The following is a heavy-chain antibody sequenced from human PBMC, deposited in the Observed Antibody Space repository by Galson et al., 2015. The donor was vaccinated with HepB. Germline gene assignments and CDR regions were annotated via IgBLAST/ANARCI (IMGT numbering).Heavy chain of an antibody. V-gene: IGHV1-46*03. J-gene: IGHJ4*02. CDR2: INPSGGST. CDR1: GYTFTSYY. Sequence: SVKVSCKASGYTFTSYYMHWVRQAPGQGLEWMGIINPSGGSTSYAQKFQGRVTMTRDTSTSTDYMELSSLRSEDTAVYFCARTFYYDSSGYYYSPGAYWGQETLVTVSS. D-gene: IGHD3-22*01. CDR3: ARTFYYDSSGYYYSPGAY.